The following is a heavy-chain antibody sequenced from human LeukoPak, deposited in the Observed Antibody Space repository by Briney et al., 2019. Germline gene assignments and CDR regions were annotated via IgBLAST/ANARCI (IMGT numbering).Heavy chain of an antibody. D-gene: IGHD6-19*01. V-gene: IGHV1-69*01. CDR2: IIPIFGTA. Sequence: SVKVSCRACGGTFSSDAISWVRQTPGQGLEWMGGIIPIFGTANYAQKFQGRVTITADESTSTAYMELSSLRSEDTAVYYCASGRSGWYYFDYWGQGTLVTVSS. CDR3: ASGRSGWYYFDY. CDR1: GGTFSSDA. J-gene: IGHJ4*02.